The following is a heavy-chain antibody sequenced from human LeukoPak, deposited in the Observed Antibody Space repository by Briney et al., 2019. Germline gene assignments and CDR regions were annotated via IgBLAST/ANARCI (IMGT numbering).Heavy chain of an antibody. J-gene: IGHJ6*03. Sequence: EASVKVSCKASGYTFTGYDINWVRQATGQGLEWMGWMNPNSGNTGYAQKFQGRVTITRNTSISTAYMELSSLRSEDTAVYYCARRVREVITIFGVVPYYYYYMDVWGKGTTVTVSS. CDR3: ARRVREVITIFGVVPYYYYYMDV. D-gene: IGHD3-3*01. V-gene: IGHV1-8*03. CDR1: GYTFTGYD. CDR2: MNPNSGNT.